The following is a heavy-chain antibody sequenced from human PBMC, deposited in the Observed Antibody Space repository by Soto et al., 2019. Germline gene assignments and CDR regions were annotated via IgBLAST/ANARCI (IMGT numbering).Heavy chain of an antibody. CDR3: ASTDTRSRYDRSGYYPGYYYYGMDV. CDR2: ISSSGSTI. D-gene: IGHD3-22*01. J-gene: IGHJ6*02. CDR1: GFTFSDYY. Sequence: GGSLRLSCAASGFTFSDYYMSWIRQAPGKGLEWVSYISSSGSTIYYADSVKGRFTISRDNAKNSLYLQMNSLRAEDTAVYYCASTDTRSRYDRSGYYPGYYYYGMDVWGQGTTVTVSS. V-gene: IGHV3-11*01.